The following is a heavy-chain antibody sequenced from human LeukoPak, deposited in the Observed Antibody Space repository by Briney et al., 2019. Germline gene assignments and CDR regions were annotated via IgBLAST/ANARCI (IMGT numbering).Heavy chain of an antibody. CDR1: GFTFSCYG. CDR3: AKSMEYYYDSSAWDAFDI. Sequence: QPGRSLRLSCSASGFTFSCYGMHRVRQAPGKGLEWVAVISYDGSNKYYADSVKGRFTISRDNSKNTLYLQMNSLRAEDTAVYYCAKSMEYYYDSSAWDAFDIWGQGTMVTVSS. J-gene: IGHJ3*02. D-gene: IGHD3-22*01. CDR2: ISYDGSNK. V-gene: IGHV3-30*18.